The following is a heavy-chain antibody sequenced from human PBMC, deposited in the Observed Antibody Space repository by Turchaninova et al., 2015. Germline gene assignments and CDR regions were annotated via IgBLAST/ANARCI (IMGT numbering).Heavy chain of an antibody. D-gene: IGHD3-10*01. CDR1: GFSVSSYG. J-gene: IGHJ6*02. CDR2: TQPDGSEK. V-gene: IGHV3-7*03. Sequence: EVQLVESGGGLVKLGGSLRLFGGACGFSVSSYGMGWGRQAPGKGLEGVANTQPDGSEKFYVDSGKGRFTISRDNAKNSLYLQMTSLRAEDTAVYYCARSGAGLDVWGQGTTVTVSS. CDR3: ARSGAGLDV.